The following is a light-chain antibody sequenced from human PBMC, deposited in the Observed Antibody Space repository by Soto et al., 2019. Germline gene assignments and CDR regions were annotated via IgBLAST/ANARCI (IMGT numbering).Light chain of an antibody. Sequence: EIVMTQSPATLSVSPLEIATLSCRASQSVSSNLAWYQQKPGQAPRLLIYGASTRATGIPARFSGSGSGTEFTLTISSLQSEDFAVYYCQQYNNWPPVTFGQGTKVDIK. CDR1: QSVSSN. J-gene: IGKJ1*01. CDR2: GAS. V-gene: IGKV3-15*01. CDR3: QQYNNWPPVT.